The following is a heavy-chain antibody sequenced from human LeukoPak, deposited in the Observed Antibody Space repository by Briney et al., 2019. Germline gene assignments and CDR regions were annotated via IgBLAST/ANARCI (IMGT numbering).Heavy chain of an antibody. CDR2: IKPDGSVK. D-gene: IGHD4-17*01. Sequence: GSLTLSCAASGFTFNNYWMSWVRQVPGEGREWVAMIKPDGSVKYYVDSVKGRFTISRDNPKNSPSLQINSLRAEDTAVYYCARDGDNVHPPFDYWGQGILVTISP. J-gene: IGHJ4*02. V-gene: IGHV3-7*03. CDR3: ARDGDNVHPPFDY. CDR1: GFTFNNYW.